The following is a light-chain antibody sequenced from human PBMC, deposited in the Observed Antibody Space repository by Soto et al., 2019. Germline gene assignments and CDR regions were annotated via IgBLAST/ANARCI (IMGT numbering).Light chain of an antibody. Sequence: QSALTQPASVSGSPGQSITISCTGTSSDVGGYNYVSWYQQHPVKAPKLMIYEVSNRPSGVSNRFSGSKSGNTASLTISGLQAEDEADYYCSSYTSSSTVVVGGGTKLTVL. CDR1: SSDVGGYNY. V-gene: IGLV2-14*01. CDR3: SSYTSSSTVV. CDR2: EVS. J-gene: IGLJ2*01.